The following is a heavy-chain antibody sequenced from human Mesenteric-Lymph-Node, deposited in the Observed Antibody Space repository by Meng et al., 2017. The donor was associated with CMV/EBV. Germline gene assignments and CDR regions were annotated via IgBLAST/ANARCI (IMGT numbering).Heavy chain of an antibody. CDR1: GGSFRGYY. Sequence: RWGAVVFKPSETLSLTCAVHGGSFRGYYWSWIRQPPGKGLEWIGEINHSGSTNYNPSLKSRVTISVDTSKNQFSLKLSSVTAADTAVYYCARHQRWLKSEGGFNYWGQGTLVTVSS. CDR2: INHSGST. V-gene: IGHV4-34*01. D-gene: IGHD4-23*01. CDR3: ARHQRWLKSEGGFNY. J-gene: IGHJ4*02.